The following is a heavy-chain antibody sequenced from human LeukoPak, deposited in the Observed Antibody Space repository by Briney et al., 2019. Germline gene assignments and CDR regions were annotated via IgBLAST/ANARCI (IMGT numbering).Heavy chain of an antibody. CDR3: ARQNHLGGYYDSSPHSDY. CDR2: IYYSGST. Sequence: SETLSLTCTVSGGSISSSSYYWGWIRQPPGKGLEWIGSIYYSGSTYYNPSLKSRVTISVDTSKNQFSLKLSSVTAADTAVYYCARQNHLGGYYDSSPHSDYWGQGTLVTVSS. J-gene: IGHJ4*02. CDR1: GGSISSSSYY. V-gene: IGHV4-39*01. D-gene: IGHD3-22*01.